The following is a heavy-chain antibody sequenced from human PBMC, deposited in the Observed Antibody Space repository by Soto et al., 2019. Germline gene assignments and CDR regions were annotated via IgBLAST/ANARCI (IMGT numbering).Heavy chain of an antibody. V-gene: IGHV3-23*01. J-gene: IGHJ4*02. CDR2: IHGGGNSA. Sequence: EVQLLESGGDLVQPGRSLRLSCAASGFTFSGYAMSWVRQAPGKGLEWVSVIHGGGNSAYYADSVKGPFTISRSNSKHILYLQMNSLSSEDPAVYYCAMNRSRVNTSWKFDYCGQGALVTVSS. CDR1: GFTFSGYA. D-gene: IGHD1-1*01. CDR3: AMNRSRVNTSWKFDY.